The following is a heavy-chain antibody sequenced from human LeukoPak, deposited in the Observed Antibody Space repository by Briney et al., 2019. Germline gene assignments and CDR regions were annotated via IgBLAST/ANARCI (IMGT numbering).Heavy chain of an antibody. CDR2: ISFDGSKK. CDR3: ARGLEWADFDC. CDR1: GFTFNRYA. Sequence: PGGSLRLSCAASGFTFNRYAMHWVRQAPGKGLVWVALISFDGSKKYYPDSVRGRFTISRDNSKNMVNLQMDSLRPEDTAVYYCARGLEWADFDCWGQGTLVTVSS. V-gene: IGHV3-30*01. D-gene: IGHD3-3*01. J-gene: IGHJ4*02.